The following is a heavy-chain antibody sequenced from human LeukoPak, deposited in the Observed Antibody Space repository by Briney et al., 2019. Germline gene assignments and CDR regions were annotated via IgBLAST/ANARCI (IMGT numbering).Heavy chain of an antibody. J-gene: IGHJ4*02. V-gene: IGHV4-59*01. D-gene: IGHD3-22*01. CDR1: GGSISSYY. CDR2: IYYSGST. Sequence: KASETLSLTCTVSGGSISSYYWSWIRQPPGKGLEWIGYIYYSGSTNYNPSLKSRVTISVDTSKNQFSLKLSSVTAADTAVYYCARSSPDSSGYYQPPDYWGQGTLVTVSS. CDR3: ARSSPDSSGYYQPPDY.